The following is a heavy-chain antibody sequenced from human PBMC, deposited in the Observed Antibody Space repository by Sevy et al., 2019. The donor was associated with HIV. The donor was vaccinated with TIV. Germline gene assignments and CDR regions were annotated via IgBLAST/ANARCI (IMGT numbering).Heavy chain of an antibody. J-gene: IGHJ4*02. CDR2: ISNSGTTI. Sequence: GGSLRLSCAASGFTFSSYEMNWVRQAPGKGLEWVSYISNSGTTISYSDSVKGRFTISRDNARNSLYLQMNSLRAEDTAVYYFAEGLPPSATTVAHFDCWGQGTLVTVSS. V-gene: IGHV3-48*03. CDR3: AEGLPPSATTVAHFDC. CDR1: GFTFSSYE. D-gene: IGHD4-17*01.